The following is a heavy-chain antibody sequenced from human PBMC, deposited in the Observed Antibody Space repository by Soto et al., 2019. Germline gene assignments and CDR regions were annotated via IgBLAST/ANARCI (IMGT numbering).Heavy chain of an antibody. D-gene: IGHD6-13*01. CDR1: GGSISSDY. CDR2: IHSGST. J-gene: IGHJ5*02. Sequence: SETLSLTCTVSGGSISSDYWNWIRQPPGKGLEWIGYIHSGSTNYNASLRSRVTISVETSKNQFSLKLGSVTAADTAVYYCARTPDGSWTTWFDPWGQGTPVTVYS. CDR3: ARTPDGSWTTWFDP. V-gene: IGHV4-59*01.